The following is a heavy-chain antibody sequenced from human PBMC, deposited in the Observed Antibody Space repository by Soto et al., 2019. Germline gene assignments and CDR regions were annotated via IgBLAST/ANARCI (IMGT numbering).Heavy chain of an antibody. CDR1: GGSISSSSYY. J-gene: IGHJ5*02. CDR2: TYYSGST. D-gene: IGHD3-22*01. CDR3: ARGGYDSSDRSWFAP. V-gene: IGHV4-39*01. Sequence: SETLSLTCTVSGGSISSSSYYWGLIRQPPGKGLEWIGSTYYSGSTYYNPSLKSRVTISVDTSKNQFSLKLSSVTAADTAVYYCARGGYDSSDRSWFAPWGQGTLVTVSS.